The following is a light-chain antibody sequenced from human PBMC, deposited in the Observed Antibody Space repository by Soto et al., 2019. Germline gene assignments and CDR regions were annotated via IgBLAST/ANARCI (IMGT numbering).Light chain of an antibody. CDR1: QSISRW. V-gene: IGKV1-5*01. J-gene: IGKJ5*01. CDR3: QRLELYPLP. CDR2: DAS. Sequence: SAFTLSATVEDRVPYTLGASQSISRWLAWYQQKPGKAPKLLISDASSLESGVPSRFSGSGSGTEFTLTISSLQPEDCATYYCQRLELYPLPFGHRGRLE.